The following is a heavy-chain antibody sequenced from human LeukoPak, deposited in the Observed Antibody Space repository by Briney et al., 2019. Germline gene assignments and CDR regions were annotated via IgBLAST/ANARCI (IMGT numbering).Heavy chain of an antibody. D-gene: IGHD1-1*01. CDR1: GFTFSRYA. J-gene: IGHJ4*02. V-gene: IGHV3-23*01. CDR3: ATPPDSGFDY. CDR2: ISGTGGST. Sequence: GGSLRLSCAASGFTFSRYALTWVRQAPWKGLEWVSAISGTGGSTYYADSVKGRFTISRDNSKNTLYLQMNSLRADDTAVYYCATPPDSGFDYWGQGTLVTVSS.